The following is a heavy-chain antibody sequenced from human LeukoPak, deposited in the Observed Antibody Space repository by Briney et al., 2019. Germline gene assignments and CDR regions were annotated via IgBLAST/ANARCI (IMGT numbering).Heavy chain of an antibody. V-gene: IGHV4-39*07. CDR1: GGSISSSAYY. Sequence: SETLSFTCTVSGGSISSSAYYWGWVRQPPGKGLEWIGSIYYSGSTYSNPTLKSRVTISVDTSKNQFSLKLSSVTAADTAVYYCARDPRYSGPIRGAFDIWGQGTMVTVSS. CDR3: ARDPRYSGPIRGAFDI. D-gene: IGHD5-12*01. CDR2: IYYSGST. J-gene: IGHJ3*02.